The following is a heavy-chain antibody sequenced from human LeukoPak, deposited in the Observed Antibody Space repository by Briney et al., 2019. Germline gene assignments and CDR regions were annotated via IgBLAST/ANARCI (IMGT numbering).Heavy chain of an antibody. CDR1: GGTFSSYA. V-gene: IGHV1-69*05. Sequence: GASVKVSCKASGGTFSSYAISWVRLAPGQGLEWMGRIIPIFGTANYAQKFQGRVTITTDESTSTAYMELSSLRSEDTAVYYCARDQSSVWEYSGSQNLDPWGQGTLVTVSS. CDR3: ARDQSSVWEYSGSQNLDP. D-gene: IGHD1-26*01. J-gene: IGHJ5*02. CDR2: IIPIFGTA.